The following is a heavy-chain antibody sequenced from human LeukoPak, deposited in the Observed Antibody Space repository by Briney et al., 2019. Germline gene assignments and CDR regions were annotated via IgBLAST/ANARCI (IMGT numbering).Heavy chain of an antibody. CDR2: ISRTGSTI. CDR1: GFTFTDYY. Sequence: GGSLRLSCAASGFTFTDYYMSWIRQAPGKGLEWLSHISRTGSTISYADSVKGRFTISRDNAKNSLYLQMNSLRAEDTAVYYCARDLIPDPGAFDIWGQGTMVTVSS. J-gene: IGHJ3*02. V-gene: IGHV3-11*04. CDR3: ARDLIPDPGAFDI. D-gene: IGHD2-2*02.